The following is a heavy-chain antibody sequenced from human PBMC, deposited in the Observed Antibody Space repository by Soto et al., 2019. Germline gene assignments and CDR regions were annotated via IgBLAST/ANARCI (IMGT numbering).Heavy chain of an antibody. Sequence: PSETLSLTCTVSGGSISSSSYYWGWIRQPPGKGLEWIGSIYYSGSTYYNPSLKSRVTISVDTSKNQFSLKLSSVTAADTAVYYCARRITMVRGVSRDYYYYGMDVWGQGTTVTVSS. D-gene: IGHD3-10*01. CDR1: GGSISSSSYY. J-gene: IGHJ6*02. CDR3: ARRITMVRGVSRDYYYYGMDV. CDR2: IYYSGST. V-gene: IGHV4-39*01.